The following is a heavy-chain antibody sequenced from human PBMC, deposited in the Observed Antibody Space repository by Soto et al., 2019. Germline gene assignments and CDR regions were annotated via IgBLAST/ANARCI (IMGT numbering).Heavy chain of an antibody. Sequence: PSETLSLTCTVSGGSVSNSNYYWGWFRKSQGKGLEWIGSVYYRGRSYSKSSVKSRVTISVDTSKNQFSLNLNSVTASDTAVYYCVSQRTSVLTQAYFDYWGPGALVTVSS. CDR3: VSQRTSVLTQAYFDY. D-gene: IGHD2-8*01. V-gene: IGHV4-39*01. CDR1: GGSVSNSNYY. J-gene: IGHJ4*02. CDR2: VYYRGRS.